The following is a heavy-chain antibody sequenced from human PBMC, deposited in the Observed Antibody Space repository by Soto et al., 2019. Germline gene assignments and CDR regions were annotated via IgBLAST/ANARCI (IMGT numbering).Heavy chain of an antibody. V-gene: IGHV3-74*01. CDR3: ARSRDGYNFVGDC. J-gene: IGHJ4*02. Sequence: PGGSLRLSCAASGFTLSSYWMHWVRQAPGKGLVWVSRINIDGSSTSYADSVKGRFTISRDNAKNTLYLQVNSLRAEDTAVYYCARSRDGYNFVGDCWGQGTLVTVPS. CDR2: INIDGSST. D-gene: IGHD5-12*01. CDR1: GFTLSSYW.